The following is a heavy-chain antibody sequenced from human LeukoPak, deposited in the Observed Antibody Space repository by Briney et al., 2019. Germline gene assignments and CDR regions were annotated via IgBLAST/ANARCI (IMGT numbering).Heavy chain of an antibody. D-gene: IGHD4-17*01. V-gene: IGHV4-39*07. CDR2: IYSGGNT. J-gene: IGHJ4*02. Sequence: SETLSLTCTVSGGSISSSIYYWGWIRQPPGKGLEWIGSIYSGGNTYYNPSLKSRVTISIDTSKNQFSLKLSSVTAADTAVYYCARVDYGDYSKDFDYWGQGTLVTVSS. CDR1: GGSISSSIYY. CDR3: ARVDYGDYSKDFDY.